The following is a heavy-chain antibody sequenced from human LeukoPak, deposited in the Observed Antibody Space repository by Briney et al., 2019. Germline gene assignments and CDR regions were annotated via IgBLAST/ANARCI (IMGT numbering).Heavy chain of an antibody. D-gene: IGHD1-1*01. CDR3: AREGTQRAFDY. Sequence: GGSLRLSCAAAVDTFSSYSVHWVREAPCKGREWVEVIWYDGSNKYYADSVKGLFTISRDNSKNTLYLQMNSLRAEDTGVYYCAREGTQRAFDYWGQGTLVTVSS. J-gene: IGHJ4*02. V-gene: IGHV3-33*01. CDR1: VDTFSSYS. CDR2: IWYDGSNK.